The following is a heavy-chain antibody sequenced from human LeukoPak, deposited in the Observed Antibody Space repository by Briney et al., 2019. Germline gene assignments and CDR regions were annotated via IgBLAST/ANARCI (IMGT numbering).Heavy chain of an antibody. D-gene: IGHD2-2*01. J-gene: IGHJ4*02. CDR1: GFTFSSYG. V-gene: IGHV3-30*18. Sequence: GGSLRLSYAASGFTFSSYGMHWVRQAPGKGLEWMAVISYDGSNKYYADSVKGRFTLSRDNSKNTLYLQMHSLRAEDTAVYYCAKDRCSSTSCYGRAFAYWGQGTLVTVSS. CDR2: ISYDGSNK. CDR3: AKDRCSSTSCYGRAFAY.